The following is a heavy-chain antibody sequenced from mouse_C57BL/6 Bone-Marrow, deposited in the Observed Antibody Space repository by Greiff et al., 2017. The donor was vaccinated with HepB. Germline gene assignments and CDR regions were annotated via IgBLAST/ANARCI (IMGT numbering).Heavy chain of an antibody. Sequence: EVKLVESGGDLVKPGGSLKLSCAASGFTFSSYGMSWVRQTPDKRLEWVATISSGGSYTYYPDSVKGRFSIPRDNAKNTLYLQMSRLKSEDTAMYYCARHGNYVYYAMDYWGQGTSVTVSS. CDR2: ISSGGSYT. CDR3: ARHGNYVYYAMDY. D-gene: IGHD2-1*01. J-gene: IGHJ4*01. CDR1: GFTFSSYG. V-gene: IGHV5-6*02.